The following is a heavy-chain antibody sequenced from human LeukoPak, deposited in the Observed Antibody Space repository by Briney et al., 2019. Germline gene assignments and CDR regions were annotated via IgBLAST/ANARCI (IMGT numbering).Heavy chain of an antibody. D-gene: IGHD6-13*01. CDR1: GYTFTGYF. Sequence: GASVKVSCKASGYTFTGYFMHWVRQAPGQGLEWVGWINPHSGGTSYAQKFQGRVTMTRDTSTSTVYMELSSLRSEDTAVHYCARSRGMLAAEVYYYGTDVWGQGTTVTVSS. V-gene: IGHV1-2*02. J-gene: IGHJ6*02. CDR2: INPHSGGT. CDR3: ARSRGMLAAEVYYYGTDV.